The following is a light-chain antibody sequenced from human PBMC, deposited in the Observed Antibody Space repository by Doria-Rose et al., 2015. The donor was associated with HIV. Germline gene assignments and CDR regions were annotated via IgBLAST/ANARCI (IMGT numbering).Light chain of an antibody. CDR1: QSVLYRSNNKNY. CDR3: QQYYTTPRA. Sequence: DIVMTQSPDSLAVSLGERATINCKSSQSVLYRSNNKNYLAWYQQKPGQPPKLLIYWASTRESGVPDRFSGSGSGTEFTLTISSLQTEDVAVYYCQQYYTTPRAFGQGTKLEIK. V-gene: IGKV4-1*01. J-gene: IGKJ2*01. CDR2: WAS.